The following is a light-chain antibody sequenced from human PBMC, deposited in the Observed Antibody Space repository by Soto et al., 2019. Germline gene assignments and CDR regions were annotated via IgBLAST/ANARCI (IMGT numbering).Light chain of an antibody. CDR2: AAS. V-gene: IGKV1-9*01. CDR1: QGISSS. J-gene: IGKJ3*01. Sequence: DIQLTQSPSFLSASVGDSVTITCRASQGISSSLAWYQQKPGQAPKLLIYAASTLQRGVPSRFSGSGSGTEFTLTISSLQPEDVATYYCQQLNSDPRIFTFGPGTKVDIK. CDR3: QQLNSDPRIFT.